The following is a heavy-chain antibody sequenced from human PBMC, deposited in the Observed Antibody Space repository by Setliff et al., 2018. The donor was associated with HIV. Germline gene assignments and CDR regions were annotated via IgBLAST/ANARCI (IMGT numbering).Heavy chain of an antibody. CDR1: GFDFSSHA. Sequence: GGSLRLSCAASGFDFSSHAMSWVRQAPGKGLEWLSVISGHTINVYYADSVKGRFTISRDNSKNTLYLQMNSLRAEDTAVYYCAKAGNYYDSSGYFIFDYWGQGTLVTVSS. D-gene: IGHD3-22*01. V-gene: IGHV3-23*01. CDR3: AKAGNYYDSSGYFIFDY. CDR2: ISGHTINV. J-gene: IGHJ4*02.